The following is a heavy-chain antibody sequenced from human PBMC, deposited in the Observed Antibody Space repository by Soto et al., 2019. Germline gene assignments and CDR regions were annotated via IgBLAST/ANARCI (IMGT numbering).Heavy chain of an antibody. D-gene: IGHD3-22*01. V-gene: IGHV1-69*13. Sequence: SVKVSCKASGGTFSSYAISWVRQAPGQGLEWMGGIIPIFGTANYAQKFQGRVTITADESTSTAYMELSSLRSEDTAVYYCARDKDYYDPQDAFDIWGQGTMVTVSS. CDR2: IIPIFGTA. CDR1: GGTFSSYA. CDR3: ARDKDYYDPQDAFDI. J-gene: IGHJ3*02.